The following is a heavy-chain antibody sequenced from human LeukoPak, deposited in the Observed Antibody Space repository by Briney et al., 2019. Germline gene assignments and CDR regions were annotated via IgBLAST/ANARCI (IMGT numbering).Heavy chain of an antibody. CDR1: GFTFSGNW. J-gene: IGHJ3*02. V-gene: IGHV3-74*01. D-gene: IGHD3-22*01. CDR3: ARDLKRRVYYDSSGSDDAFDI. CDR2: ISTDARTI. Sequence: GGSLRLSCAASGFTFSGNWMHWVRQAPGKGLVWVSHISTDARTITYADFVKGRFTISRDNAKNTLYLQMNSLRAEDTAVYYCARDLKRRVYYDSSGSDDAFDIWGQGTMVTVSS.